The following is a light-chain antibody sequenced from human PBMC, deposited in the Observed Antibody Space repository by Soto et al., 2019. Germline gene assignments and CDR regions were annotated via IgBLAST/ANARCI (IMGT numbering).Light chain of an antibody. CDR3: QRYGRSQWT. J-gene: IGKJ1*01. CDR1: QSVSSN. CDR2: GAS. Sequence: EIVMTQSPATLSVSQGERATLSCRASQSVSSNLAWYQQKPGQAPRLLIYGASTRATGIPARFSGSGSGTDFTLTISRLEPEDFAVYFCQRYGRSQWTFGQGTKVDIK. V-gene: IGKV3-15*01.